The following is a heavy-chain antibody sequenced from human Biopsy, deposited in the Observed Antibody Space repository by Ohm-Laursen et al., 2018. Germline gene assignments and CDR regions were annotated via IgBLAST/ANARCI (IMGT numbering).Heavy chain of an antibody. CDR2: IVPILGHL. D-gene: IGHD3-3*01. CDR3: AADADGYYTEFDY. V-gene: IGHV1-69*04. CDR1: GGPSTNYA. Sequence: GASVYASCQASGGPSTNYAFSWARQAPGAGLEWVGRIVPILGHLNYAQRFQGRVSITADKSTRYVYMELSRLTSGDTAVYYCAADADGYYTEFDYWGPGTLVTVSS. J-gene: IGHJ4*02.